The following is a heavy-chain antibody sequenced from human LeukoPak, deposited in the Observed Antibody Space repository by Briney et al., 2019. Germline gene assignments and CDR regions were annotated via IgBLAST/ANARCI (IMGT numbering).Heavy chain of an antibody. V-gene: IGHV3-23*01. CDR2: ISGSGGST. J-gene: IGHJ4*02. CDR3: GVYSSSWHDY. D-gene: IGHD6-13*01. CDR1: GFTFSSYA. Sequence: GGSLRLSCAASGFTFSSYAMSWVRQAPGKGLEWVSVISGSGGSTNYADSVKGRFTISRDNSKNTLYLQMSSLRAEDTAVYYCGVYSSSWHDYWGQGTLVTVSS.